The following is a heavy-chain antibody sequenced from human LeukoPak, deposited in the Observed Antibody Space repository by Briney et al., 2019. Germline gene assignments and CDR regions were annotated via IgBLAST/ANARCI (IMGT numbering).Heavy chain of an antibody. D-gene: IGHD2-8*01. Sequence: AGGSLRLSCEASGFTFSRYAIAWVRQAPGKGPDWVSSITGSGDDAYYADSVKGRFTISRDNSNNRVYLQMNSLSAEDTAVYYSPKNAPHSWGQGTLVTVSS. J-gene: IGHJ4*02. CDR3: PKNAPHS. CDR1: GFTFSRYA. CDR2: ITGSGDDA. V-gene: IGHV3-23*01.